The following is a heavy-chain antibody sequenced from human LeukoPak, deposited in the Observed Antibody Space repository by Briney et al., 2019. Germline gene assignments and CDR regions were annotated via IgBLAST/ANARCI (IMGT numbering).Heavy chain of an antibody. Sequence: GASVKVSCKASGYTFTSYAMNWVRQAPGQGPEWMGWINTNTGNPTYAQGFTGRFVFSLDTSVSTAYLQISSLKAEDTAVYYCARTRVGMAAADLDYWGQGTLVTVSS. J-gene: IGHJ4*02. CDR3: ARTRVGMAAADLDY. V-gene: IGHV7-4-1*02. CDR1: GYTFTSYA. CDR2: INTNTGNP. D-gene: IGHD6-13*01.